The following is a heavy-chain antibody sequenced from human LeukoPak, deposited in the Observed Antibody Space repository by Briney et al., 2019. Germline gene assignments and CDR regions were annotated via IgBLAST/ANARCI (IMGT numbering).Heavy chain of an antibody. V-gene: IGHV1-8*01. Sequence: GASVKLSCKASGYTFTSYDINWVRQATGQGLEWMGWMNPNSGNTGYAQKFQGRVTMTRNTSISTAYMELSSLRSEDTAVYYCARASSSCYRVEKRFDPWGQGTLVTVSS. D-gene: IGHD6-13*01. CDR3: ARASSSCYRVEKRFDP. CDR2: MNPNSGNT. J-gene: IGHJ5*02. CDR1: GYTFTSYD.